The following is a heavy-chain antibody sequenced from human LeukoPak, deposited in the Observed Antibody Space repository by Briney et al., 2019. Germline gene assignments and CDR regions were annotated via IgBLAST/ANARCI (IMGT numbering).Heavy chain of an antibody. D-gene: IGHD2-15*01. CDR2: ISGDGGST. Sequence: GGSLTLSCAASGFTFDDYPMHWLRQAPGKGLEWVSLISGDGGSTYYADSVKGRFTISRDNSKNTLYLQMNSLRAEDTAVYYCAKDRCSGGSCYFDYWGQGTLVTVSS. J-gene: IGHJ4*02. CDR1: GFTFDDYP. CDR3: AKDRCSGGSCYFDY. V-gene: IGHV3-43*02.